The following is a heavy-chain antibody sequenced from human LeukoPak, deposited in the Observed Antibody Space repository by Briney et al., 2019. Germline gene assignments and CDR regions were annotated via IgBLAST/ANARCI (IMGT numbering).Heavy chain of an antibody. D-gene: IGHD3-22*01. J-gene: IGHJ3*02. Sequence: SETLSLTCAVYGGSFSGYYWSWIGQPPGKGLEWIGEINHSGSTNYNPSLKSRVTISVDTSKNQFSLKLSSVTAADTAVYYCAIRRSGLRAFDIWGQGTMVTVSS. CDR1: GGSFSGYY. CDR3: AIRRSGLRAFDI. CDR2: INHSGST. V-gene: IGHV4-34*01.